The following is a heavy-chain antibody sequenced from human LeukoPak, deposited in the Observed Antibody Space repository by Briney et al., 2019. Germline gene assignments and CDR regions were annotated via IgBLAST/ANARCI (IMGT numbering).Heavy chain of an antibody. V-gene: IGHV1-69*01. Sequence: RISCKGSGYSFTSYWISWVRQAPGEGLEWMGGIIPIFGTANYAQKFQGRVTITADESTSTAYMELSSLRSEDTAVYYCARDEDYYGMDVWGKGTTVTVSS. CDR1: GYSFTSYW. J-gene: IGHJ6*04. CDR2: IIPIFGTA. CDR3: ARDEDYYGMDV.